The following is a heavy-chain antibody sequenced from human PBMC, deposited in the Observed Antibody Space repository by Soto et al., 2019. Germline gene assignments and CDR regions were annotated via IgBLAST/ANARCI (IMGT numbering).Heavy chain of an antibody. J-gene: IGHJ6*02. CDR3: ARGTPVYYYYGMDV. V-gene: IGHV1-18*01. CDR1: GYTFTSYG. CDR2: VSAYNGNT. Sequence: ASVKVSCKASGYTFTSYGISCVRQAPGQGLEWMGWVSAYNGNTNYAQKLQGRVTMTTDTSTSTAYMELRSLGSDDTAVYYCARGTPVYYYYGMDVWGLGTTVTVSS.